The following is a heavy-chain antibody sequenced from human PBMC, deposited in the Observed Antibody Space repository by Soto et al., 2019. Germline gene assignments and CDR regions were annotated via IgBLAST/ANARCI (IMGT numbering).Heavy chain of an antibody. V-gene: IGHV3-23*01. D-gene: IGHD5-12*01. CDR2: ISGSGGST. Sequence: EVQLLASGGGLVQPGGSLRLSCAASGFTFSSYAMSWVRQAPGKGLEWVSAISGSGGSTYYADSVKGRFTSSRDNSKNTLYLQMNSLRAEDTAVYYCSKCRGYDFRGNWFDPWGQGTLVTVSS. CDR1: GFTFSSYA. J-gene: IGHJ5*02. CDR3: SKCRGYDFRGNWFDP.